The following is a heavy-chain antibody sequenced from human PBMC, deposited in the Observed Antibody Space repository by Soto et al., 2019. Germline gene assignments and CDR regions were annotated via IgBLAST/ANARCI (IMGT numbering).Heavy chain of an antibody. J-gene: IGHJ6*02. D-gene: IGHD2-21*02. Sequence: QVTLKESGPTLVKPTQTLTLTCTVSGLSLRTTGVGVGWVRQPPGKALEWLALLYWDDDQRYSPSLRSRLTIAKDISEKQAVLTMTNMETVDTSTDYCVQSRCGGDCLEIYSSHAYNGLDVWGQGTTVTVSS. V-gene: IGHV2-5*02. CDR3: VQSRCGGDCLEIYSSHAYNGLDV. CDR1: GLSLRTTGVG. CDR2: LYWDDDQ.